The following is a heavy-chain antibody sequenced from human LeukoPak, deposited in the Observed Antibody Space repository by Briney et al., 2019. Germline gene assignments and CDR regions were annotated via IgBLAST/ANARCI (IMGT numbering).Heavy chain of an antibody. CDR3: ASNEDPYSSSFDY. CDR1: GYTFTYYY. J-gene: IGHJ4*02. V-gene: IGHV1-46*01. Sequence: EASVKVSCKASGYTFTYYYIHWVRQAPGQGLEWMGIINPSGGSTNYAQKFQGRVTLTRDTSTSTVYMELSSLRSEDTAVYYCASNEDPYSSSFDYWGQGTLVTVSS. CDR2: INPSGGST. D-gene: IGHD6-13*01.